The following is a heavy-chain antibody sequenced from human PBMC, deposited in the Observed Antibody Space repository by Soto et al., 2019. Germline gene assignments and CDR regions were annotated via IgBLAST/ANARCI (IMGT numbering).Heavy chain of an antibody. CDR1: GGSISSYY. V-gene: IGHV4-59*08. Sequence: SETLSLTCTVSGGSISSYYWSWIRQPPGKGLEWIGNIYYSGSTNYNPSLKSRVTISVDTSKNQFSLKLSSVTAADTAVYYCARLGNYSSSWYFDYWGQGTLVTVSS. D-gene: IGHD6-13*01. J-gene: IGHJ4*02. CDR2: IYYSGST. CDR3: ARLGNYSSSWYFDY.